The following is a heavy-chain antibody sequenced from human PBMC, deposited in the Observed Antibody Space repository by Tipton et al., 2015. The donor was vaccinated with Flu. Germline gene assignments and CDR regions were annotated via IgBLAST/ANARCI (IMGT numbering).Heavy chain of an antibody. J-gene: IGHJ4*02. D-gene: IGHD2-2*02. CDR3: ARLYSISTTCYTSVDY. Sequence: QSGAEVTKPGESLKISCKGSGYSFSTYWIGWVRQMPGKGLEWMGIIHPGVSDTRYSPSFQGQVTISADKSISTAYLHWSSLKASDTAMYYCARLYSISTTCYTSVDYWGQRTLVTVTP. CDR1: GYSFSTYW. CDR2: IHPGVSDT. V-gene: IGHV5-51*01.